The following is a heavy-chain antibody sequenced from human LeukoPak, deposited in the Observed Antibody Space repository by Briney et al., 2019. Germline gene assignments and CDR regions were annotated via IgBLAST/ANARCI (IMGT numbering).Heavy chain of an antibody. Sequence: SETLSLTCTVSGGSISSSSDYWAWIRQPPGKGLEWIGSIAYSGSTYYSPSLKSRGIISVDTSKNQLSLKMSSVTAADSAVYYCAGRALEDYGDYVGFDHWGQGTLVSVSS. V-gene: IGHV4-39*01. D-gene: IGHD4-17*01. CDR3: AGRALEDYGDYVGFDH. J-gene: IGHJ4*02. CDR2: IAYSGST. CDR1: GGSISSSSDY.